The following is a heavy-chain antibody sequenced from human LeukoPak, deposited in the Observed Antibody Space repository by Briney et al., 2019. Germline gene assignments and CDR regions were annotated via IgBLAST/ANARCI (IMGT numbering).Heavy chain of an antibody. CDR3: ARGGPMVATLDY. J-gene: IGHJ4*02. CDR1: GGSFSGYY. V-gene: IGHV4-34*01. D-gene: IGHD5-12*01. Sequence: SETLSLTCAVYGGSFSGYYWSWIRRPPGKGLEWMGEINHSGSTNYNPSLKSRVTISVDTSKNQFSLKLSSVTAADTAVYYCARGGPMVATLDYWGQGTQVTVSS. CDR2: INHSGST.